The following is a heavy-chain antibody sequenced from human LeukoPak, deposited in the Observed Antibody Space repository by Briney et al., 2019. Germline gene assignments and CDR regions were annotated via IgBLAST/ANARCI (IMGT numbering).Heavy chain of an antibody. CDR1: GGSFSGYY. J-gene: IGHJ4*02. CDR2: INHSGST. V-gene: IGHV4-34*01. CDR3: ARVAIYGSGSPYDY. Sequence: SETLSLTCAVYGGSFSGYYWSWIRQPPGKGLEWIGEINHSGSTNYNPSLKSRVTISVDTSKNQFSLKLSSVTAADTAVYYCARVAIYGSGSPYDYWGQGTLATVSS. D-gene: IGHD3-10*01.